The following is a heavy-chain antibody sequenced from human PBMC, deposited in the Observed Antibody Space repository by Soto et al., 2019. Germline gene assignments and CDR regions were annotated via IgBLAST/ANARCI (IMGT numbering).Heavy chain of an antibody. V-gene: IGHV3-33*01. J-gene: IGHJ3*02. CDR2: IWSDGSNK. CDR3: AGDRGAASFDI. D-gene: IGHD3-10*01. Sequence: QVQLVESGGGVVQPGSSLSLSCVASGFAFSSYGMHWVRQAPGKGLEWVAVIWSDGSNKLYADSVKGRFTISRDNFMTTLYLQMNSLRVEDTAIYYCAGDRGAASFDIWGQGTMVTVCS. CDR1: GFAFSSYG.